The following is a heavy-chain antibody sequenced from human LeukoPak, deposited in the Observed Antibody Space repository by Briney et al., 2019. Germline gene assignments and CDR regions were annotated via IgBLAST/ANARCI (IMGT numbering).Heavy chain of an antibody. J-gene: IGHJ5*02. CDR2: IYTSGST. D-gene: IGHD6-13*01. CDR3: ARGHSSSWQNWFDP. CDR1: GGSISSYY. V-gene: IGHV4-4*07. Sequence: SETLSLTCTVSGGSISSYYWSWIRQPAGKGLEWIGRIYTSGSTNYNPSLKSRVTMSVDTSKNQFSLKLSSVTAADTAVYYCARGHSSSWQNWFDPWGQGTLVTVSS.